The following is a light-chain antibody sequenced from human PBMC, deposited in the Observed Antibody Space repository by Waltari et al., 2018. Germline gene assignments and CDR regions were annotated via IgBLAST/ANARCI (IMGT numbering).Light chain of an antibody. J-gene: IGLJ3*02. V-gene: IGLV4-69*01. CDR2: VNSDGSH. CDR1: SGHSSNI. CDR3: QTGGHGTWV. Sequence: QLVLTQSPSASASLGASVTLTCPLSSGHSSNIIASPTQQPEKGPRYLMKVNSDGSHSKGDEIPDRFSGSSSGAERYLTISSLQSEDEADYYCQTGGHGTWVFGGGTKLTVL.